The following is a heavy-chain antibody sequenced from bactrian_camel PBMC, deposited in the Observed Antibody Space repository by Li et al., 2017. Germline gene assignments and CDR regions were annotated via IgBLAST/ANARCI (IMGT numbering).Heavy chain of an antibody. J-gene: IGHJ4*01. V-gene: IGHV3S53*01. Sequence: HVQLVESGGGSVQAGGSLRLSCAASGRYTIQNYCMAWFRQAPGKQREGVAGIDRDGITSYADSVKGRFTISQDNAKNTLYLQMNSLKPEDTAMYYCVADPSVFPVCRIGVMRMDYRGQGTQVTVS. CDR1: GRYTIQNYC. CDR2: IDRDGIT. CDR3: VADPSVFPVCRIGVMRMDY.